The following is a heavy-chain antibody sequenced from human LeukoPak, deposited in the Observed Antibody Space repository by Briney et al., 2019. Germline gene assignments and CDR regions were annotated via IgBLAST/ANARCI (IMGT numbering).Heavy chain of an antibody. J-gene: IGHJ4*02. Sequence: GGSLRLSCAASGFTFSTYAMHWVRQAPGEGLQYVSSISSNGGSTYYANSVQGRFTISRDNSKNTLYLQMGSLRAEDMAVYYCARGSITMVRGLIMAFDSWGQGTLVTVSS. V-gene: IGHV3-64*01. CDR3: ARGSITMVRGLIMAFDS. CDR1: GFTFSTYA. CDR2: ISSNGGST. D-gene: IGHD3-10*01.